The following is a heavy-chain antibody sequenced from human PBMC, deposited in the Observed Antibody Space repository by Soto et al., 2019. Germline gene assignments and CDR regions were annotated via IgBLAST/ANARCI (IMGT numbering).Heavy chain of an antibody. CDR3: ARGGGPTARYNWFDP. D-gene: IGHD4-17*01. CDR2: INHSGST. V-gene: IGHV4-34*01. Sequence: QVQLQQWGAGLLKPSDTLSLTCAVYGGSFSGYYWSWIRQPPGKGLEWIGEINHSGSTNYNPSLKRRIPIPGDTSKSPFARKQGCGHGGYRDLFYRARGGGPTARYNWFDPWGQGTLVTVSS. CDR1: GGSFSGYY. J-gene: IGHJ5*02.